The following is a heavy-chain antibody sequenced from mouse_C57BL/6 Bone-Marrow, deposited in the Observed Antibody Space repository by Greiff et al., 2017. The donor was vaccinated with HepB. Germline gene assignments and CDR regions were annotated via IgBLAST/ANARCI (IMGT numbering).Heavy chain of an antibody. CDR2: IDPENGDT. V-gene: IGHV14-4*01. J-gene: IGHJ1*03. CDR3: TTDIYDYSWYVDV. D-gene: IGHD2-4*01. CDR1: GFNIKDDY. Sequence: VQLQQSGAELVRPGASVKLSCTASGFNIKDDYMHWVKQRPEQGLEWIGWIDPENGDTEYAAKFQGKATITADTSSNTAYLQLSSLTSEDTAVYYCTTDIYDYSWYVDVWGTGTTVTVSS.